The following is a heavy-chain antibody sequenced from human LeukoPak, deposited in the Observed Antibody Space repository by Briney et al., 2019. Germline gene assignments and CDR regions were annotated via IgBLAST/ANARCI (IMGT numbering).Heavy chain of an antibody. J-gene: IGHJ4*02. CDR1: GGSISSYY. V-gene: IGHV4-59*01. D-gene: IGHD6-19*01. CDR2: IYYSGST. CDR3: ARDRRVAGIPGHFDY. Sequence: PSETLSLTCTVSGGSISSYYWSWIRQPPGKGLKWIGYIYYSGSTNYNPSLKSRVTISVDTSKNQFSLKLSSVTAADTAVYYCARDRRVAGIPGHFDYWGQGTLVTVSS.